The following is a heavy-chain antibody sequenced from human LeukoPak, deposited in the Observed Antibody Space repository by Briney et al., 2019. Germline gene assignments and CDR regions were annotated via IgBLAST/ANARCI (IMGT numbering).Heavy chain of an antibody. CDR3: ARDRFTMVRGIIPGY. CDR1: GYIFTNYY. V-gene: IGHV1-46*01. J-gene: IGHJ4*02. CDR2: INPSGGST. D-gene: IGHD3-10*01. Sequence: GASVKVSCKASGYIFTNYYMHWVRQAPGQGLEWMGIINPSGGSTTSAQKFQGRVTMTRDTSTSTVYMELSSLRSEDTAVYYCARDRFTMVRGIIPGYWGQGTLVTASS.